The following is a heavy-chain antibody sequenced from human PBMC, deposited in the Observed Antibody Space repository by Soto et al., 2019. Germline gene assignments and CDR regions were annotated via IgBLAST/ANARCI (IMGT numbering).Heavy chain of an antibody. V-gene: IGHV3-23*01. J-gene: IGHJ4*02. D-gene: IGHD6-19*01. CDR2: ISDSGATT. Sequence: EMQLLESGGGVVQPGGSLRLSCVASGFSFRDFAMSWVRQAPGKGLEWVVGISDSGATTYYADSVRGRFTISRDNSRNKVFLQLNYLRAEDTASYYCAREDTGSGALDYWGQGTLVTVSS. CDR1: GFSFRDFA. CDR3: AREDTGSGALDY.